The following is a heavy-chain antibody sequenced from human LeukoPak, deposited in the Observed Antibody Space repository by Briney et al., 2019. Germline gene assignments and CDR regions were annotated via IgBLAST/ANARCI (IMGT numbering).Heavy chain of an antibody. J-gene: IGHJ5*02. CDR1: GYTFTGYY. D-gene: IGHD3-10*01. Sequence: GASVKVSCKASGYTFTGYYMHWVRQAPGQGLEWMGWINPNSGGTNYAQKFQGRVTMTRDTSISTAYMELSRLRSDDTAVYYCAGYLYYYGSGSYSWFDPWGQGTLVTVSS. CDR2: INPNSGGT. CDR3: AGYLYYYGSGSYSWFDP. V-gene: IGHV1-2*02.